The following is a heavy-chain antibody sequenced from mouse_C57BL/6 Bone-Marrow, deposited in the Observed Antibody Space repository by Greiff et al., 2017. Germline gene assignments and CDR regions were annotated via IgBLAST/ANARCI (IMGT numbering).Heavy chain of an antibody. CDR1: GYTFTSYG. V-gene: IGHV1-81*01. J-gene: IGHJ2*01. CDR2: IYPRSGNT. Sequence: QVQLQQSGAELARPGASVKLSCKASGYTFTSYGISWVKQRTGQGLEWIGEIYPRSGNTYYNEKFKGKATLTADKSSSTAYMELRSLTSEDSAVXVCARDPITTVVSDYWGQGTTLTVSS. D-gene: IGHD1-1*01. CDR3: ARDPITTVVSDY.